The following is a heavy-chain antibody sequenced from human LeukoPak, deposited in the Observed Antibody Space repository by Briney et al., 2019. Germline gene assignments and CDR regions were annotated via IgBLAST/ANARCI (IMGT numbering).Heavy chain of an antibody. CDR3: ARGGSYSRY. D-gene: IGHD1-26*01. Sequence: PGGSLRLSCAASGFTFSTYSMSWVRQAPGKGLEWVANIKEDGSAKYYVDSVKGRFTISRDNAGNSLYRQMNSLRAEDTAVYYCARGGSYSRYWGQGTLVAVSS. CDR2: IKEDGSAK. CDR1: GFTFSTYS. V-gene: IGHV3-7*01. J-gene: IGHJ4*02.